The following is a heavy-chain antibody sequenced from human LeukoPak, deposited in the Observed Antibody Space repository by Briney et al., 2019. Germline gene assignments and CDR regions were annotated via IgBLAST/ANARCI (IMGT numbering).Heavy chain of an antibody. CDR2: ISWNSGSI. CDR3: AKEYSSGWCYFDY. V-gene: IGHV3-9*01. J-gene: IGHJ4*02. D-gene: IGHD6-19*01. Sequence: PGGSLRLSCAASGFTFDDYAMHWVRQAPGKGLEWVSGISWNSGSIGYADSVKGRFTISRDNAKNSLYLQMNSLRAEDTALYYCAKEYSSGWCYFDYWGQGTLVTVSS. CDR1: GFTFDDYA.